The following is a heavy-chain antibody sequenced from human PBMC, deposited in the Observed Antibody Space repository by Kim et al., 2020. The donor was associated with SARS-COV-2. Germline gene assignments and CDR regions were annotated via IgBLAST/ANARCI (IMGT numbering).Heavy chain of an antibody. CDR1: GFTFSNAW. CDR2: IKSKTDGGTT. J-gene: IGHJ6*02. Sequence: GGSLRLSCAASGFTFSNAWMSWVRQAPGKGLEWVGRIKSKTDGGTTDYAAPVKGRFTISRDDSKNTLYLQMNSLKTEDTAVYYCTFPGAYYYYGMDVWGQGTTVTVSS. V-gene: IGHV3-15*01. CDR3: TFPGAYYYYGMDV.